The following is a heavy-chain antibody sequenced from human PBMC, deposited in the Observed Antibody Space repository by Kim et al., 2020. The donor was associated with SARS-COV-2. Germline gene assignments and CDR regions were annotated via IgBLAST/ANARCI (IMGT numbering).Heavy chain of an antibody. CDR1: GFSFTTNW. J-gene: IGHJ4*02. D-gene: IGHD2-15*01. CDR3: ARDRRYSLDY. CDR2: IKEDGTEK. Sequence: GGSLRRSCVVSGFSFTTNWMSWVRQAPGKGLEWVAKIKEDGTEKYYGYSVEGRFTISRDNAKNSLYLQMNSLSAEDTAVYYCARDRRYSLDYWGQGTLVTVSS. V-gene: IGHV3-7*01.